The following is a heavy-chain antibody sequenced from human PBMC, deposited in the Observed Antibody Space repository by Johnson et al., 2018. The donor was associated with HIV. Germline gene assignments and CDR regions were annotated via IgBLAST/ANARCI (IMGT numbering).Heavy chain of an antibody. J-gene: IGHJ3*02. D-gene: IGHD3-10*01. CDR3: ARDGYSGSMAHAFDI. Sequence: DSVKGRFSISRDNAKNSLYLQMNSLRAEDTAVYYCARDGYSGSMAHAFDIWGQGTMVTVSS. V-gene: IGHV3-11*04.